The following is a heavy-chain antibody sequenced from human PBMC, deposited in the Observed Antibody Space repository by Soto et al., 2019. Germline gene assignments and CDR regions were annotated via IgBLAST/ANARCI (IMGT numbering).Heavy chain of an antibody. J-gene: IGHJ3*02. CDR3: ARDPESDYGADDAFDI. D-gene: IGHD4-17*01. CDR1: GGTFSSYA. V-gene: IGHV1-69*12. CDR2: IIPIFGTA. Sequence: QVQLVQSGAEVKKPGSSVKVSCKASGGTFSSYAISWVRQAPGQGLEWMGGIIPIFGTANYAQKFQGRVTITADESTSTAYMELSSLRSEDMAVYYCARDPESDYGADDAFDIWGQGTMVTVSS.